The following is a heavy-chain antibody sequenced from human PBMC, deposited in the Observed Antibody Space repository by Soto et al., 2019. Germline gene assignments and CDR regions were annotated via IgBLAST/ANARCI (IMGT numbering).Heavy chain of an antibody. CDR2: MNPNSGNT. V-gene: IGHV1-8*01. D-gene: IGHD6-6*01. CDR3: ASRGDIEAHHGDNNWFDP. CDR1: GYTFTSYD. Sequence: QVQLVQSGAEVKKPGASVKVSCKASGYTFTSYDINWVRQATGQGLEWMGWMNPNSGNTGYAQKFQGRVTMTRNTSISTAYRELSSLRSEETAVYYCASRGDIEAHHGDNNWFDPWGQGTLVTVSS. J-gene: IGHJ5*02.